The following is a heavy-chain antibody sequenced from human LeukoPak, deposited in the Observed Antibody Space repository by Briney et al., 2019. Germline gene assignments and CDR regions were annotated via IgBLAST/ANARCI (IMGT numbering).Heavy chain of an antibody. J-gene: IGHJ4*02. V-gene: IGHV1-69*13. Sequence: ASVKVSCKASGGTFSSYAISWVRQAPGQGLEWMGGIIPIFGTANYAQKFQGRVTITADESTSTAYMELSSQRSEDTAVYYCASGYYDSSGYYYYFDYWGQGTLVTVS. CDR1: GGTFSSYA. CDR2: IIPIFGTA. D-gene: IGHD3-22*01. CDR3: ASGYYDSSGYYYYFDY.